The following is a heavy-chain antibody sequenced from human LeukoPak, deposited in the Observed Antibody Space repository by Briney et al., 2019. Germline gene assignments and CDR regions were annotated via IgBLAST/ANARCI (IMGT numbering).Heavy chain of an antibody. V-gene: IGHV4-30-4*01. Sequence: SETLSLTCTVSGGSISSGDYYWSWIRQPPGKGLEWIGYIYYSGSTYYNPSLKSRVTISVDTSKNQFSLKLSSVTAADTAVYYCAREGYSSSSGGFLYYYYGMDVWGQGTTVTVSS. CDR1: GGSISSGDYY. J-gene: IGHJ6*02. CDR2: IYYSGST. CDR3: AREGYSSSSGGFLYYYYGMDV. D-gene: IGHD6-6*01.